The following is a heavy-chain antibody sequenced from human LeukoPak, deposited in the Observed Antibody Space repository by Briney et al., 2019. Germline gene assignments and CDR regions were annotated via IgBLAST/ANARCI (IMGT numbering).Heavy chain of an antibody. D-gene: IGHD3-10*01. CDR2: IRYDGSNK. CDR1: GFTFSSYG. Sequence: GGSLRLSCAASGFTFSSYGMHWVRQAPGKGLEWVAFIRYDGSNKYYADSVKGRFTISRDNSKNTLYLQMNSLRAEDTAVYYCAREFGELLYRYYYYYYMDVWGKGTTVTVSS. V-gene: IGHV3-30*02. CDR3: AREFGELLYRYYYYYYMDV. J-gene: IGHJ6*03.